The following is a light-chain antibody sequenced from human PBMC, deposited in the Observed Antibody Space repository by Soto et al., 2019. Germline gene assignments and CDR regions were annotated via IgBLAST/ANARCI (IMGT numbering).Light chain of an antibody. Sequence: EIVLTQSPATLSSSPGETATLSCRASQYVGSRLAWYQHKPGQAPRLLIYDMSKRATGIPARFSGSGSGTDFTLTISSLAPDDFAIYYCHQSQSWPRTFGQGTKVEIK. CDR3: HQSQSWPRT. CDR2: DMS. CDR1: QYVGSR. J-gene: IGKJ1*01. V-gene: IGKV3-11*01.